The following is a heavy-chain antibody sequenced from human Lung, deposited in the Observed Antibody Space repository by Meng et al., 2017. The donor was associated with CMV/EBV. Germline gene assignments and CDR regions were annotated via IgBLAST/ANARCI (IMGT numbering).Heavy chain of an antibody. CDR3: ARALSYYYGDYYYYYGMDV. V-gene: IGHV1-46*01. CDR1: GYTFTSYY. J-gene: IGHJ6*02. CDR2: INPSGGST. Sequence: ASVKVSCKASGYTFTSYYMHWVRQAPGQGLEWMGIINPSGGSTSYAQKFQGRVTMTRDTSTSTVYMELSSLRSEDTAVYYCARALSYYYGDYYYYYGMDVWGPGNTVNGAS. D-gene: IGHD3-10*01.